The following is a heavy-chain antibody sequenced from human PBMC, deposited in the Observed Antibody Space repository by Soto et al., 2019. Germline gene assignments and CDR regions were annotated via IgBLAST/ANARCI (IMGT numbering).Heavy chain of an antibody. J-gene: IGHJ6*02. D-gene: IGHD3-3*01. V-gene: IGHV3-48*02. CDR2: ISSSSSTI. Sequence: VGSLRLSCAASGFTFSSYSMNWVRQAPGKGLEWVSYISSSSSTIYYADSVKGRFTISRDNAKNSLYLQMNSLRDEDTAVYYCARNPYYDFWSGLLGMDVWGQGTTVTVSS. CDR3: ARNPYYDFWSGLLGMDV. CDR1: GFTFSSYS.